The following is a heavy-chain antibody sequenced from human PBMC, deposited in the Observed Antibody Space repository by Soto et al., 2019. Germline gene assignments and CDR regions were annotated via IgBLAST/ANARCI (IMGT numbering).Heavy chain of an antibody. Sequence: ASVKVSCQASGYSFTSYAIHWMRQAPGQRLEWMGWINAGNGNTKVPQKFQGRVTFTRDTSTSTAYMELRSLRSDDTAVYYCARGVGSGSYYNQYNWFDPWGQGTLVTVSS. D-gene: IGHD3-10*01. CDR2: INAGNGNT. V-gene: IGHV1-3*01. J-gene: IGHJ5*02. CDR1: GYSFTSYA. CDR3: ARGVGSGSYYNQYNWFDP.